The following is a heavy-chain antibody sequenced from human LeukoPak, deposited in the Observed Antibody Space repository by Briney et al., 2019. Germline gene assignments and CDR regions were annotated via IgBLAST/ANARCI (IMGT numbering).Heavy chain of an antibody. Sequence: GGSLRLSCAASGFTFSSYGMHWVRQAPGKGLEWVAVISYDGSNKCYADSVKGRFTISRDNSKNTLYLQMNSLRAEDTAVYYCAKGDLRLWLRAYFDYWGQGTLVTVSS. CDR1: GFTFSSYG. CDR3: AKGDLRLWLRAYFDY. J-gene: IGHJ4*02. D-gene: IGHD5-12*01. V-gene: IGHV3-30*18. CDR2: ISYDGSNK.